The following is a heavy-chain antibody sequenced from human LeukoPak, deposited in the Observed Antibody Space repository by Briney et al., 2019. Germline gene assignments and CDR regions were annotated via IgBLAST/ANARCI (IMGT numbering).Heavy chain of an antibody. D-gene: IGHD2-8*01. J-gene: IGHJ5*02. CDR2: INHSGST. CDR3: ARAPLGYCTNGVCYRNWFDP. V-gene: IGHV4-34*01. Sequence: SETLSLTCAVYGGSFSGYYWSWIRQPPGKGLEWIGEINHSGSTNYNPSLKSRVTISVDTSKNQFSLKLSSVPAADTAVYYCARAPLGYCTNGVCYRNWFDPWGQGTLVTVSS. CDR1: GGSFSGYY.